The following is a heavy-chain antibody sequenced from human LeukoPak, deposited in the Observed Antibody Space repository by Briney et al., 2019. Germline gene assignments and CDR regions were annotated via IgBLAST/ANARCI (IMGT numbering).Heavy chain of an antibody. CDR2: IKQDGSEK. V-gene: IGHV3-7*01. D-gene: IGHD3-22*01. J-gene: IGHJ4*02. CDR3: AREKDYNYDSSGYFDY. CDR1: GFTFSRYW. Sequence: GGSLRLSCAASGFTFSRYWMSWVRQAPGKGLEWVANIKQDGSEKYYVDSVKGRFTISRDNAKNSLYLQMNSLRAEGTAVYYCAREKDYNYDSSGYFDYWGQGTLVTVSS.